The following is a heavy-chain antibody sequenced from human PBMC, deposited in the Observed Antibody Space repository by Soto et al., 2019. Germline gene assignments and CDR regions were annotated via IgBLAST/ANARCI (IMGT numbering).Heavy chain of an antibody. Sequence: GGSLRLSCAASGFSLSDYYMSWIRQAPGEWLEWVSYISSSGSTTHYADSVKGRFTISKDNAKNSVYLQMNSLRAEDTAVYYCARVRGDSSGSYYFDYWGQGTLVTVSS. J-gene: IGHJ4*02. CDR2: ISSSGSTT. V-gene: IGHV3-11*01. CDR3: ARVRGDSSGSYYFDY. D-gene: IGHD3-22*01. CDR1: GFSLSDYY.